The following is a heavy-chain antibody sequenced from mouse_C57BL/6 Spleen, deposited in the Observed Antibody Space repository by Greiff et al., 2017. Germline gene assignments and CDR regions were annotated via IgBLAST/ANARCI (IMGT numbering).Heavy chain of an antibody. CDR2: IDPETGGT. V-gene: IGHV1-15*01. CDR1: GYTFTDYG. Sequence: QVQLQQSGAELVRPGASVTLSCKASGYTFTDYGMHWVKQTPVHGLEWIGSIDPETGGTAYNQKFKGKAILTADKSSSTAYMELRSLTSEDSAVYYCTRSGGYWGQGTLVTVSA. J-gene: IGHJ3*01. CDR3: TRSGGY.